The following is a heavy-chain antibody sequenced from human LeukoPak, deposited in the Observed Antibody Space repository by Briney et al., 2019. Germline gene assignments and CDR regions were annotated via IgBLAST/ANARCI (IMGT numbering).Heavy chain of an antibody. J-gene: IGHJ4*02. CDR3: AGSAGYSSGWAQRFDY. Sequence: SVKVSCKASGGTFSSYAINWVRQAPGQGLEWMGGIIPIFGTANYAQKFQGRVTITTDESTSTAYMELSSLRSEDRAVYYCAGSAGYSSGWAQRFDYWGQGTLVTVSS. CDR2: IIPIFGTA. D-gene: IGHD6-19*01. V-gene: IGHV1-69*05. CDR1: GGTFSSYA.